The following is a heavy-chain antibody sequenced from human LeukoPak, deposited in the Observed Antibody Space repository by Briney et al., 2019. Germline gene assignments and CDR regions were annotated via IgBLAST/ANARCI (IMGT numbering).Heavy chain of an antibody. V-gene: IGHV7-4-1*02. CDR3: AREKGGRWLGEFTSDF. J-gene: IGHJ4*02. D-gene: IGHD3-10*01. Sequence: GASVKVSCKASGYTFTSYAMNWVRQAPGQGLEWMGWINTNTGNPTYAQGFTGRFVFSLDTSVSTAYLQISSLKTEDTAVYYCAREKGGRWLGEFTSDFWGQGTLVTVSS. CDR1: GYTFTSYA. CDR2: INTNTGNP.